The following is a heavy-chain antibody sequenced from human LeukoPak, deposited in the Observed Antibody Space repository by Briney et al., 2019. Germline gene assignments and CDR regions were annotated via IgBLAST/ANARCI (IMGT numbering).Heavy chain of an antibody. D-gene: IGHD2-2*01. CDR2: ISGSSSST. CDR1: GFTFSSYG. CDR3: AKGRGSTSIYDY. J-gene: IGHJ4*02. Sequence: GGSLRLSXAASGFTFSSYGMSWVRQAPGKGLEWVSFISGSSSSTYYADSVKGRFTMSRDTSKNTLYLQMNSLRDDDTAAYYCAKGRGSTSIYDYWGQGTLVTVSS. V-gene: IGHV3-23*01.